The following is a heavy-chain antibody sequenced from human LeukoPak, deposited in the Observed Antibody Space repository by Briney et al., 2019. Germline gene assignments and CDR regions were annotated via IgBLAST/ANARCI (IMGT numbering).Heavy chain of an antibody. CDR1: GGSISSYY. J-gene: IGHJ4*02. CDR3: AKVLWFGEFLYYFDY. V-gene: IGHV4-4*07. CDR2: IYYSGST. D-gene: IGHD3-10*01. Sequence: SETLSLTCTVSGGSISSYYWSWIRQPAGKRLEWIGRIYYSGSTYYNLSLKSRVTISVDTSKNQFSLKLSSVTAADTAVYYCAKVLWFGEFLYYFDYWGQGTLVTVSS.